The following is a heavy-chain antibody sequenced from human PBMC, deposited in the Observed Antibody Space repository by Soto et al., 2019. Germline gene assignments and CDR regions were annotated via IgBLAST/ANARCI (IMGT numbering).Heavy chain of an antibody. D-gene: IGHD3-10*01. CDR2: INAGNGNT. CDR1: GYTFTSYA. CDR3: ARDMGFGLSDY. V-gene: IGHV1-3*01. J-gene: IGHJ4*02. Sequence: VKVSGKASGYTFTSYAMHWVRQAPGQRLEWMGWINAGNGNTKYSQKFQGRVTITRDTSASTAYMELSSLRSEDTAVYYCARDMGFGLSDYWGQGTLVTVSS.